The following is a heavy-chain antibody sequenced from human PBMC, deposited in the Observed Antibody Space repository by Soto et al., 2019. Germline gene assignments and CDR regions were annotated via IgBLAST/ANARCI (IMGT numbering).Heavy chain of an antibody. CDR3: ARVRVHEDWLDP. Sequence: GASVKVSCKGSGYSFRSYDITWVRQAPGQGLEWMGWVHPETGSTGYAQRFQGRVSMTSDTSRNTTYMELSDLRVEDTAVYYCARVRVHEDWLDPWGQGTLVSVSS. CDR2: VHPETGST. CDR1: GYSFRSYD. V-gene: IGHV1-8*02. J-gene: IGHJ5*02.